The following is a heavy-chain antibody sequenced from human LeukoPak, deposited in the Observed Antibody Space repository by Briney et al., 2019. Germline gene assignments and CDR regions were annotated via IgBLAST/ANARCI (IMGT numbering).Heavy chain of an antibody. J-gene: IGHJ4*02. CDR3: AKTGRPYYDSSGYPN. D-gene: IGHD3-22*01. CDR2: ISGSGGST. Sequence: GGSLRLSCAASGFAFSSYAMSWVRQAPGKGLEWVSAISGSGGSTYYADSVKGRFTISRDNSKNTLYLQMNSLRAEDTAVYYCAKTGRPYYDSSGYPNWGQGTLVTVSS. V-gene: IGHV3-23*01. CDR1: GFAFSSYA.